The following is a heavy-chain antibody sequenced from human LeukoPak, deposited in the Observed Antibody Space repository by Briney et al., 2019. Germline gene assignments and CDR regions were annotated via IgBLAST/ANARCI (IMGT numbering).Heavy chain of an antibody. V-gene: IGHV4-4*07. CDR3: ARDQYCSSTSCPDGLDI. J-gene: IGHJ3*02. CDR2: MYTSGST. CDR1: GGSISTYY. D-gene: IGHD2-2*01. Sequence: PSETLSLTCTVSGGSISTYYWSWIRQPAGKGLEWIGRMYTSGSTNYNPSLKSRVTMSVDTSKNQFSLQLSSVTAADTAVYYCARDQYCSSTSCPDGLDIWGQGTMVTVSS.